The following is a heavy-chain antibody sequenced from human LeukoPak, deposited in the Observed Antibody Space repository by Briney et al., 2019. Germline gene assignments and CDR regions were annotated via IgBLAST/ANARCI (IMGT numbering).Heavy chain of an antibody. D-gene: IGHD6-19*01. Sequence: GGSLRLSCAASGFTFSSYGMHWVRQAPGKGLEWVAVISYDGSNKYYADSVKGRFTISRDNSKNTLYLQMNSLRAEDTAVYYCARDKWLERGPFDYWGQGTLVTVSS. J-gene: IGHJ4*02. CDR1: GFTFSSYG. V-gene: IGHV3-30*03. CDR2: ISYDGSNK. CDR3: ARDKWLERGPFDY.